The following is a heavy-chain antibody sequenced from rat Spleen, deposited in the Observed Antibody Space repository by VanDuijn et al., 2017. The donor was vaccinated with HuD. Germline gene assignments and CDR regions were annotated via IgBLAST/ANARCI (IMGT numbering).Heavy chain of an antibody. CDR1: GFTFNNYG. J-gene: IGHJ2*01. Sequence: EVQLVESGGGLVQPGRSLKLSCAASGFTFNNYGMAWVRQAPTKGLEWVTSISPSGVPYYRDSVKGRFTVSRENAKSTLYLLMDSLRSEDTATYYCARRGANWEDYWGQGVMVTVSS. CDR2: ISPSGVP. V-gene: IGHV5-29*01. CDR3: ARRGANWEDY. D-gene: IGHD5-1*01.